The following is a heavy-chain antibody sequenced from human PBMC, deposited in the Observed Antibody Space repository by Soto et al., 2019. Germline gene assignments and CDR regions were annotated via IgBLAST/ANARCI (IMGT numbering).Heavy chain of an antibody. D-gene: IGHD6-13*01. Sequence: PGGSLRLSCAASGFTFSIYAIHWVRQAPGKGLEWVAVISYDGNNKYYTDSVKGRFTISRDNSKNTLFLQMNSLRAEDTAVFYCAKAAYSSSRSSYYYYMDVWGKGTTVTVSS. V-gene: IGHV3-30*18. CDR3: AKAAYSSSRSSYYYYMDV. CDR1: GFTFSIYA. CDR2: ISYDGNNK. J-gene: IGHJ6*03.